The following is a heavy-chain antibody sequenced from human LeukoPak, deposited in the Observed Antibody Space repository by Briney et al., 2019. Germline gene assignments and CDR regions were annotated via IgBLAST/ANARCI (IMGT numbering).Heavy chain of an antibody. CDR2: TSSNGYYI. V-gene: IGHV3-21*01. CDR1: GFTFSTYT. J-gene: IGHJ4*02. Sequence: PGGSLRLSCAASGFTFSTYTINWVRQAPGKGLEWVSSTSSNGYYIYYAGSVRGRFTISRDNAKNSLYLQMNSLRAEDTAVYYCARDPNYWGQGILVTVSS. CDR3: ARDPNY.